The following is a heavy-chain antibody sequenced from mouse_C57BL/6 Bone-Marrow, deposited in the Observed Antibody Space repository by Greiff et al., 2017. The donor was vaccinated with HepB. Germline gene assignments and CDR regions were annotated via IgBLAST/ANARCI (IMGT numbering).Heavy chain of an antibody. CDR3: ARWEVTTVVAYYFDY. J-gene: IGHJ2*01. Sequence: QVQLKQSGAELVRPGTSVKMSCKASGYTFTNYWIGWAKQRPGHGLEWIGDIYPGGGYTNYNEKFKGKATLTADKSSSTAYMQFSSLTSEDSAIYYCARWEVTTVVAYYFDYWGQGTTLTVSS. CDR1: GYTFTNYW. CDR2: IYPGGGYT. V-gene: IGHV1-63*01. D-gene: IGHD1-1*01.